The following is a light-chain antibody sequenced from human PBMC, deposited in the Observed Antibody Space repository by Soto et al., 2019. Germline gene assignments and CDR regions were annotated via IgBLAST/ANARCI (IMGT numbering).Light chain of an antibody. V-gene: IGKV1-13*02. Sequence: AIQLTQSPSVLSESVGDRVTITCRASQDIRGALAWYQQKPGKAPKILIYDVSTLESGVPSRFSGSSSGTDFTLTISSLQPVDFATYYCQQFNRYPITFGQGTRLEIK. CDR3: QQFNRYPIT. J-gene: IGKJ5*01. CDR1: QDIRGA. CDR2: DVS.